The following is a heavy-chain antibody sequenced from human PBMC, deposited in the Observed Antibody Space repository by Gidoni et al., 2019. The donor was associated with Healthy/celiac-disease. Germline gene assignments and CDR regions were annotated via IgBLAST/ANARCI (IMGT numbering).Heavy chain of an antibody. V-gene: IGHV1-8*01. CDR2: MTPNSGNT. D-gene: IGHD3-9*01. CDR1: GYTFTSYD. CDR3: ARGGYYDILTGYSEEWFDP. Sequence: QVQLVQSGAEVKKPGASVKVSCKASGYTFTSYDINWVRQATGQGLEWMGWMTPNSGNTGYAQKFQGRVTMTRNTSISTAYMELSSLRSEDTAVYYCARGGYYDILTGYSEEWFDPWGQGTLVTVSS. J-gene: IGHJ5*02.